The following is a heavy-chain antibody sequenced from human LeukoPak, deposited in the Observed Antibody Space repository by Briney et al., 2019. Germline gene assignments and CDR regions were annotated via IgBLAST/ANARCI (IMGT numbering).Heavy chain of an antibody. J-gene: IGHJ3*01. CDR3: AKDSASRVDV. Sequence: PGGSLRLSCAASGFTFSSYGMHWVRQAPGKGLEWVAVISYDGSNKGYADSVKGRFTLSRDNSKNTPYLQMNNLRGEDTAVYYCAKDSASRVDVWGQGTMVTVSS. CDR2: ISYDGSNK. D-gene: IGHD3-10*01. V-gene: IGHV3-30*18. CDR1: GFTFSSYG.